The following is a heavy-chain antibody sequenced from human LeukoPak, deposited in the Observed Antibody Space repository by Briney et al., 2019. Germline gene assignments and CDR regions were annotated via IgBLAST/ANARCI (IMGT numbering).Heavy chain of an antibody. V-gene: IGHV1-8*02. CDR1: GYTFTGYY. D-gene: IGHD3-3*01. CDR2: MNPNSGNT. J-gene: IGHJ5*02. CDR3: ARGSRRYYDFWSGYLNWFDP. Sequence: GASVKVSCKASGYTFTGYYMHWVRQATGQGLEWMGWMNPNSGNTGYAQKFQGRVTMTRNTSISTAYMELSSLRSEDTAVYYCARGSRRYYDFWSGYLNWFDPWGQGTLVTVSS.